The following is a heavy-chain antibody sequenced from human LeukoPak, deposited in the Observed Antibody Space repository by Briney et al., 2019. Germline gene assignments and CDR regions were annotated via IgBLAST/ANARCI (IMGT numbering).Heavy chain of an antibody. V-gene: IGHV4-39*07. J-gene: IGHJ4*02. D-gene: IGHD2-2*01. Sequence: PSETLSLTCTVSGGSISSSSYYWGWIRQPPGKGLEWIGSVFYSGSIYYNPSLKSRVTISVDTSKNQFSLKLNSVTAADTAVYYCARGAAGVVPAASIFDYWGQGTLVTVSS. CDR2: VFYSGSI. CDR1: GGSISSSSYY. CDR3: ARGAAGVVPAASIFDY.